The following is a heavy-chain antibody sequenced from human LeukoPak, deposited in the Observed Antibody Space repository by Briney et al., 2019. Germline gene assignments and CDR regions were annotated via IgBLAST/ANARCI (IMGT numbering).Heavy chain of an antibody. J-gene: IGHJ4*02. D-gene: IGHD1-7*01. V-gene: IGHV1-3*03. Sequence: ASVKVSCKASGYTFTSYAMHWVRQAPGQRLEWMGWINVGNGNTKYSQEFQGRVTISRDTSANTAYMELSSLRSDDMAVYYCARGNWNSVDYWGQGTLVTVSS. CDR1: GYTFTSYA. CDR2: INVGNGNT. CDR3: ARGNWNSVDY.